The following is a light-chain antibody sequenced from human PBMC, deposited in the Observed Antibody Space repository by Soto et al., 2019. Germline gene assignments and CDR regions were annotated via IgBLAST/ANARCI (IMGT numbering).Light chain of an antibody. Sequence: EIVMTQSPATLSVSPGERATLSCRASQSVSNNLAWYQQKPGQAPRLLIYGASTRATGLPARFSGSGSGTEFTLPISSLQSEDFAVYYCQQYNDWPYTFGQGTELEIK. CDR1: QSVSNN. CDR3: QQYNDWPYT. CDR2: GAS. V-gene: IGKV3-15*01. J-gene: IGKJ2*01.